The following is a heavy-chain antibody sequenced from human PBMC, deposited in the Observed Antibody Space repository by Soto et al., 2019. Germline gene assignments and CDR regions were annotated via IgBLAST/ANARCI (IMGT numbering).Heavy chain of an antibody. D-gene: IGHD1-26*01. CDR3: ARGEQYSGRIFDY. CDR1: GDSVSSNSAG. Sequence: QVQLQQSGPGLVKPSQTLSLTCAITGDSVSSNSAGWSWVRQSPSRGLEWLGRTYYRSKWYYEYALSVRGRITINPDTSKIQYSLQLNSVTPGDTAVYFCARGEQYSGRIFDYWGQGTLVSVSS. J-gene: IGHJ4*01. V-gene: IGHV6-1*01. CDR2: TYYRSKWYY.